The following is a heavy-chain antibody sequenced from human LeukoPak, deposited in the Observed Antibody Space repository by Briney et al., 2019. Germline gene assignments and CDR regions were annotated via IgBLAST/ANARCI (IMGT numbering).Heavy chain of an antibody. CDR2: IDPSDSYT. V-gene: IGHV5-10-1*01. CDR1: GYSFTSYW. J-gene: IGHJ3*02. CDR3: ARTDIVVVVAATPDAFDI. Sequence: KRGESLKISCKGSGYSFTSYWISWVRQLPGKGLEWMGRIDPSDSYTKYSPSFQGHVTISADKSISTAYLQWSSLKASDTAIYYCARTDIVVVVAATPDAFDIWGQGTMVTVSS. D-gene: IGHD2-15*01.